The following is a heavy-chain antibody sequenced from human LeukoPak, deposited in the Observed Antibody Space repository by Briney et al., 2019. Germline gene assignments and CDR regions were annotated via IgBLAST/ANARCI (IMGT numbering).Heavy chain of an antibody. CDR3: ARVDLLNGYYFFDY. J-gene: IGHJ4*02. Sequence: ASVKVSCKASGYTFSSYGISWVRQAPGQGLEWVGWIRPNNGNANYAQKFQGRVIMTTGTSTSTAYMELRSLRSDETAVYYCARVDLLNGYYFFDYWGQGTLVTVSS. D-gene: IGHD3-9*01. V-gene: IGHV1-18*01. CDR2: IRPNNGNA. CDR1: GYTFSSYG.